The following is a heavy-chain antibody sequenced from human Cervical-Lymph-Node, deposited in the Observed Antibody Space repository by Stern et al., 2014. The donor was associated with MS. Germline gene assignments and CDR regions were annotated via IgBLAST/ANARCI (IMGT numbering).Heavy chain of an antibody. CDR2: ISTHNGNT. V-gene: IGHV1-18*01. Sequence: VQLVESGTEVKKPGASVKISCKPSGYTFASYGLSWVRQAPGQGLEWMGVISTHNGNTNYAENLQGRVTMTTDRSTNTAYMELRSLRSDDTAVYYCARKGYSSGWSGYFDYWGRGTVVTVSS. CDR3: ARKGYSSGWSGYFDY. D-gene: IGHD6-19*01. CDR1: GYTFASYG. J-gene: IGHJ4*02.